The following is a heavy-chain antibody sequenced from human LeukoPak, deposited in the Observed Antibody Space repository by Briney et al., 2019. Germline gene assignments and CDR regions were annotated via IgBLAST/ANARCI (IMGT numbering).Heavy chain of an antibody. CDR3: ARGVGYYDSSGYYSTSYFVY. Sequence: PSETLSLTCAVYGGSFSGYYWSWIRQPPGKGLEWIGEINHSGSTNYNPSLKSRVTISVDTSKNQFSLKLSSVTAADTAVYYCARGVGYYDSSGYYSTSYFVYWGQGTLVTVSS. CDR2: INHSGST. V-gene: IGHV4-34*01. CDR1: GGSFSGYY. D-gene: IGHD3-22*01. J-gene: IGHJ4*02.